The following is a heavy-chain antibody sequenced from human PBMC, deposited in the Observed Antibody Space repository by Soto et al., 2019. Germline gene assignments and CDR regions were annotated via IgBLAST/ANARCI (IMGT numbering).Heavy chain of an antibody. CDR2: INAGNGNT. CDR3: ARDLGGWTDY. V-gene: IGHV1-3*01. Sequence: QVQLVQSGAEVKKPGASVKVSCKASGYTFTSYAMHWVRQAPGQRLEWMGWINAGNGNTKYSQKFQGRVTITRDTSARTAYMELSSLRSEDTAAYYCARDLGGWTDYWGQGTLVTVSS. D-gene: IGHD6-19*01. J-gene: IGHJ4*02. CDR1: GYTFTSYA.